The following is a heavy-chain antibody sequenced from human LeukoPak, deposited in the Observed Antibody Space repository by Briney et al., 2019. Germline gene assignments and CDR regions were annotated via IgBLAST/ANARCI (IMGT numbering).Heavy chain of an antibody. J-gene: IGHJ6*03. CDR1: GGSISSSSYY. V-gene: IGHV4-39*02. CDR2: IYYSGST. Sequence: SETLSLTCTVSGGSISSSSYYWGWIRQPPGKGLEWIGSIYYSGSTYYSPFLKSRVTISVDTSTNQFSLKLNSVTATDTAVYYCARETSQKGAHYMDVWGKGTTVTISS. CDR3: ARETSQKGAHYMDV. D-gene: IGHD3-16*01.